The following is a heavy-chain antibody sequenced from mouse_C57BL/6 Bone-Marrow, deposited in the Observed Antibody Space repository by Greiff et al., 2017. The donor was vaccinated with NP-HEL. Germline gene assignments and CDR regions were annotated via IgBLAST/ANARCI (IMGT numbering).Heavy chain of an antibody. Sequence: DVMLVESGEGLVKPGGSLKLSCAASGFTFSSYAMSWVRQTPEKRLEWVAYISSGGDYIYYADTVKGRFTISRDNARNTLYLQMSSLKSEDTAMYYCTRDVAGTWFAYWGQGTLVTVSA. CDR2: ISSGGDYI. CDR3: TRDVAGTWFAY. J-gene: IGHJ3*01. D-gene: IGHD4-1*01. CDR1: GFTFSSYA. V-gene: IGHV5-9-1*02.